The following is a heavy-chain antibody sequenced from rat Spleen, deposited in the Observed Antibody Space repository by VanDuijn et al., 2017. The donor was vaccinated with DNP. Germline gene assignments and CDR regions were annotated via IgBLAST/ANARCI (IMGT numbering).Heavy chain of an antibody. CDR2: INTGSGGP. J-gene: IGHJ3*01. V-gene: IGHV1-43*01. CDR1: GYTFTSYY. D-gene: IGHD1-2*01. Sequence: QVQLQQSGGELAKPGSSVKISCKASGYTFTSYYISWIKQTTGQGLEFIGYINTGSGGPNYNEKFKGKATLTVDKSSTTAFMQLSSLTPDDSAVYYCARDYTSYGFAYWGQGTLVNVSS. CDR3: ARDYTSYGFAY.